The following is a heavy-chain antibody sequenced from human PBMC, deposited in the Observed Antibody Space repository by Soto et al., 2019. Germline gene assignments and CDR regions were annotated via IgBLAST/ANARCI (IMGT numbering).Heavy chain of an antibody. D-gene: IGHD2-15*01. V-gene: IGHV3-23*01. J-gene: IGHJ4*02. CDR2: ISGSGGST. CDR1: GFTFSSYA. CDR3: AKDRARGYCSGGSCYSFDY. Sequence: GGSLRLSCAASGFTFSSYAMSWVRQAPGKGLEWVSAISGSGGSTYYADSVKGRFTISRDNSKNTLYLQMNSLRAEDTAVNYCAKDRARGYCSGGSCYSFDYWGQGTLVTVSS.